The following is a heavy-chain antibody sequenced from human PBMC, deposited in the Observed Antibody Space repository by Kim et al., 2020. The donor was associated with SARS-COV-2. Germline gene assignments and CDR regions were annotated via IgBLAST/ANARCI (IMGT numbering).Heavy chain of an antibody. CDR2: IYHSGRT. CDR3: ARGGLYGDYGDY. Sequence: SETLSLTCTVSGYSISSGYYWGWIRQPPGKGLEWIGSIYHSGRTYYNPSLKSRVTISVDTSKNQFSLKLSSVTAADTAVYYCARGGLYGDYGDYWGQGTLVTVSS. V-gene: IGHV4-38-2*02. J-gene: IGHJ4*02. D-gene: IGHD4-17*01. CDR1: GYSISSGYY.